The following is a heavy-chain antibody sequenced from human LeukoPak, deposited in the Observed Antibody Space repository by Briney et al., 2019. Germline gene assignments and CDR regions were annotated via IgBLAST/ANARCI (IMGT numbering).Heavy chain of an antibody. CDR1: GGSINTYY. J-gene: IGHJ3*02. CDR3: ARNFWLTDDAFDI. V-gene: IGHV4-59*12. Sequence: SETLSLTCTVSGGSINTYYWSWIRQPPGKGLEWIGYIYYSGSTNYNPSLKSRVTISVDTSKNQFSLKLSSVTAADTAVYYCARNFWLTDDAFDIWGQGTMVTVSS. CDR2: IYYSGST. D-gene: IGHD3-3*01.